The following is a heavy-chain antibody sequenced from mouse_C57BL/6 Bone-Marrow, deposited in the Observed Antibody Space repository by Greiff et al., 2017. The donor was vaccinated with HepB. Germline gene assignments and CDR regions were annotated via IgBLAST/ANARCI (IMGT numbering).Heavy chain of an antibody. CDR2: IYPGSGNT. D-gene: IGHD2-2*01. CDR3: ARNGYPFDY. Sequence: VKVVESGAELVRPGASVKLSCKASGYTFTDYYINWVKQRPGQGLEWIARIYPGSGNTYYNEKFKGKATLTAEKSSSTAYMQLSSLTSEDSAVYFCARNGYPFDYWGQGTTLTVSS. J-gene: IGHJ2*01. CDR1: GYTFTDYY. V-gene: IGHV1-76*01.